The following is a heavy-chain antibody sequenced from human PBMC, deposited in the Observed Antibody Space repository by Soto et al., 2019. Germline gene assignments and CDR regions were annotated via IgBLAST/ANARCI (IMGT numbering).Heavy chain of an antibody. CDR2: IYYSGST. CDR1: GGSISSYY. Sequence: PSETLSLTCTVSGGSISSYYWSWIRQPPGKGLEWIGYIYYSGSTNYNPSLKSRVTISVDTSKNQFSLKLSSVTAADTAVYYCASTYGDYIPRAWGQGTLVTVSS. J-gene: IGHJ5*02. V-gene: IGHV4-59*01. CDR3: ASTYGDYIPRA. D-gene: IGHD4-17*01.